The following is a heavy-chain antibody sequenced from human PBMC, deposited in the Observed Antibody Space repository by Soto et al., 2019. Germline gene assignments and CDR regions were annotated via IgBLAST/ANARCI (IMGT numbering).Heavy chain of an antibody. D-gene: IGHD2-15*01. J-gene: IGHJ4*02. CDR2: IYSGGST. CDR1: GFTVSSNY. V-gene: IGHV3-66*01. Sequence: PGGSLRLSCAASGFTVSSNYMSWVRQAPGKGLEWVSVIYSGGSTYYADSVKGRFTISRDNSKNTLYLQMNSLRAEDTAMYYCARAAKAATFDYWGQGTLVTVSS. CDR3: ARAAKAATFDY.